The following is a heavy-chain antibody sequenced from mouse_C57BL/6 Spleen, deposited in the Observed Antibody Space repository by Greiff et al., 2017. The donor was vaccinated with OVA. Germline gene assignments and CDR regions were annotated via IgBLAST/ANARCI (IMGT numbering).Heavy chain of an antibody. J-gene: IGHJ2*01. CDR1: GYTFTSYW. CDR3: ARGGHGKDY. CDR2: IYPSDSET. D-gene: IGHD1-1*01. V-gene: IGHV1-61*01. Sequence: VQLQQPGAELVRPGSSVKLSCKASGYTFTSYWMDWVKQRPGQGLEWIGNIYPSDSETHYNQKFKDKATLTVDKSSSTAYMQLSSLTSEDSAVYYCARGGHGKDYWGQGTTLTVSS.